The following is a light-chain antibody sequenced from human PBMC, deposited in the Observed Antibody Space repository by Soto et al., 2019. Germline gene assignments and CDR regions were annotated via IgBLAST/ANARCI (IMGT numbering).Light chain of an antibody. Sequence: EIVMTQSPATLSVSPGERATLSCRASQSVSSNLAWYQQKPGQAPRLLIYGASTRVTGLPARFSGSGSGTEFTLTISSLQSEDFAVYYCQQYNSWPWTFGQGAKVEVK. CDR1: QSVSSN. V-gene: IGKV3-15*01. J-gene: IGKJ1*01. CDR2: GAS. CDR3: QQYNSWPWT.